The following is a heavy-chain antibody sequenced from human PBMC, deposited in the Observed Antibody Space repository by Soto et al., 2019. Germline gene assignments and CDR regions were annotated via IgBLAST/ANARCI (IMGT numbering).Heavy chain of an antibody. Sequence: PSETLSLTCTVSGGSISSYYWSWIRQPPGKGLEWIGYIYYSGSTNYNPSLKSRVTISVDTSKNQFSLKLSSVTAADTAVYYCARHSKADFWSGSNNWFDPWGQGTLVTVSS. D-gene: IGHD3-3*01. CDR3: ARHSKADFWSGSNNWFDP. V-gene: IGHV4-59*08. CDR2: IYYSGST. CDR1: GGSISSYY. J-gene: IGHJ5*02.